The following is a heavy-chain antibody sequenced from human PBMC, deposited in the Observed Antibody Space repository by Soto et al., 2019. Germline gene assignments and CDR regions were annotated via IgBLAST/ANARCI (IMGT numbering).Heavy chain of an antibody. CDR1: GYTFTSYY. D-gene: IGHD2-2*02. CDR2: INPSGGST. Sequence: ASVKVSCKASGYTFTSYYMHWVRQAPGQGLEWMGIINPSGGSTSYAQKFQGRVTMTRDTSTSTVYMELSSLRSEDTAVYYCARDGIVLVPAAIDYYYGMDVWGQ. CDR3: ARDGIVLVPAAIDYYYGMDV. V-gene: IGHV1-46*01. J-gene: IGHJ6*02.